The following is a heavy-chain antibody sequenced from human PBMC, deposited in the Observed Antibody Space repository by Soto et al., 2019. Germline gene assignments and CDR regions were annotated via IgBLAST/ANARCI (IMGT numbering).Heavy chain of an antibody. CDR1: GYTFTSYG. CDR2: ISAYNGNT. V-gene: IGHV1-18*01. D-gene: IGHD2-15*01. J-gene: IGHJ3*02. CDR3: ARDSGSYCSGGSCPANDAFDI. Sequence: RASVKVSCKASGYTFTSYGISWVRQAPGQGLEWMGWISAYNGNTNYAQKLQGRVTMTTDTSTSTAYMELRSLRSDDTAVYYCARDSGSYCSGGSCPANDAFDIWGQGTMVTVSS.